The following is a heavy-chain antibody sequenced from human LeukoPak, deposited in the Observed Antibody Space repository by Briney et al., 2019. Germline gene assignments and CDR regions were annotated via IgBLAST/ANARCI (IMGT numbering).Heavy chain of an antibody. CDR3: AVGGDYYFDY. Sequence: GSLRLSCAASAFSFSDYSMNWVRQAPGKGLEWIGSIYHSGSTYYNPSLKSRVTISVDTSKNQFSLKLSSVTAADTAVYYCAVGGDYYFDYWGQGTLVTVSS. J-gene: IGHJ4*02. CDR2: IYHSGST. V-gene: IGHV4-38-2*01. D-gene: IGHD2-21*02. CDR1: AFSFSDYS.